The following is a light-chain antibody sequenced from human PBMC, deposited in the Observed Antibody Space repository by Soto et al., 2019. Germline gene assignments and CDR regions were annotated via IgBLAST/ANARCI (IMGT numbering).Light chain of an antibody. V-gene: IGKV1-8*01. Sequence: AIRMTQSPSSLSASTGERVTITCRASQGISSYLAWYQQKPGKAPKLLIYAAYNLQSGVPSRFSGSGSGTDFTLTISCLQSEDFATYYCQQYYSYPRTFGQGTKVEIK. J-gene: IGKJ1*01. CDR2: AAY. CDR1: QGISSY. CDR3: QQYYSYPRT.